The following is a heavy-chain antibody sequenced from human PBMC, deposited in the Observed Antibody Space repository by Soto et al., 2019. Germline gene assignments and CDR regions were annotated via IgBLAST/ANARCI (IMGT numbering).Heavy chain of an antibody. Sequence: QVQLVESGGGVVQPGRSLRLSCAASGFTFSSHGMHWVRQAPGKGLEGVAVISYDGSNKYYADSVKGRFTISRDNSKNTLYLQMNSLRAEDTAVYYCAKPEWVATKTFDYRGQGTLVTVSS. CDR2: ISYDGSNK. CDR3: AKPEWVATKTFDY. CDR1: GFTFSSHG. V-gene: IGHV3-30*18. J-gene: IGHJ4*02. D-gene: IGHD5-12*01.